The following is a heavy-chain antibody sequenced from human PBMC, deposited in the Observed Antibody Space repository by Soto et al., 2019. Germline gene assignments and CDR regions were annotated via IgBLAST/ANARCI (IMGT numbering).Heavy chain of an antibody. CDR3: ARGGLAARKGGWFDP. V-gene: IGHV4-59*01. D-gene: IGHD6-6*01. CDR1: GDSISSYY. CDR2: IHYSGST. J-gene: IGHJ5*02. Sequence: SSETLSLTCTVSGDSISSYYWGWIRQPPGKGLEWIGYIHYSGSTNYNPSLKSRVTISVDTPKNQFSLKVNSMTAADTAVYYCARGGLAARKGGWFDPWGQGTLVTVSS.